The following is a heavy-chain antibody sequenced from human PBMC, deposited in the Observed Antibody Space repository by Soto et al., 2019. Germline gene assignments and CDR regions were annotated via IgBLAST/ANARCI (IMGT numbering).Heavy chain of an antibody. CDR2: ISRDGTST. D-gene: IGHD6-19*01. J-gene: IGHJ4*02. V-gene: IGHV3-74*01. CDR1: SGFTFSSHW. CDR3: ARGPSGSGLYVGDY. Sequence: PGGSLRLSCVASSGFTFSSHWMHWVRQAPGKGLVWVSRISRDGTSTNYADSVKGRFTISRDNAKNTLYLQMNSLRAEDTAIYYCARGPSGSGLYVGDYWGQGTQVTVSS.